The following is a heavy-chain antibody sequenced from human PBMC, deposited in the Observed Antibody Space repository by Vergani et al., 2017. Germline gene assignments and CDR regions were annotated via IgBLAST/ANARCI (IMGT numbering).Heavy chain of an antibody. V-gene: IGHV3-23*04. CDR2: ISGSGGST. Sequence: ELQLVESGGGLVQPGGSLRLSCAASGSTVSGNYMTWVRQAPGKGLEWVSAISGSGGSTYYADSVKGRFTISRDNSKNTLYLQMNSLRAEDTAVYYCAKLGGSTSFVGYFDLWGRGTLVTVSS. J-gene: IGHJ2*01. CDR1: GSTVSGNY. CDR3: AKLGGSTSFVGYFDL. D-gene: IGHD2-2*01.